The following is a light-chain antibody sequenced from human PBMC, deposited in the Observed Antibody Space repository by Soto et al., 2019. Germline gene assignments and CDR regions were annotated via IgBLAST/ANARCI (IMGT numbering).Light chain of an antibody. J-gene: IGKJ1*01. Sequence: EIVFTQSAGTLSLSPGERATVSCRASQSVSSSYLAWYQQKPGQAPRLLIYGASSRATGIPDRFSGSGSGTDFTLTISRLEPEDFAVYYCQQYGSSGTFGQGTKVDIK. CDR3: QQYGSSGT. CDR1: QSVSSSY. V-gene: IGKV3-20*01. CDR2: GAS.